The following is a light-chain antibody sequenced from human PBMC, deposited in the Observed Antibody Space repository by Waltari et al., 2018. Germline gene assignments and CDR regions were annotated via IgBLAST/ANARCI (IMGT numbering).Light chain of an antibody. J-gene: IGKJ1*01. V-gene: IGKV4-1*01. Sequence: DIVMTQSPDSLAVSLGEGATIHCTSSPSVLYSSNNKNYLAWYQQKPGQPPKLLIYWASTRESGVPDRFSGSGSGTDFTLTISSLQAEDVAVYYCQQYYSTPQTFGQGTKVEIK. CDR3: QQYYSTPQT. CDR1: PSVLYSSNNKNY. CDR2: WAS.